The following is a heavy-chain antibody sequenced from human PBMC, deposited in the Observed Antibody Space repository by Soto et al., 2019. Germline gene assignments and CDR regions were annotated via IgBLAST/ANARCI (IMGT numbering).Heavy chain of an antibody. CDR1: GFTFSSYG. CDR3: ARNPRSRYSYGYDY. CDR2: IWYDGSNK. Sequence: LRLSCAASGFTFSSYGMHWVRQAPGKGLEWVAVIWYDGSNKYYADSVKGRFTISRDNSKNTLYLQMNSLRAEDTAVYYCARNPRSRYSYGYDYWGQGTLVTVSS. D-gene: IGHD5-18*01. J-gene: IGHJ4*02. V-gene: IGHV3-33*01.